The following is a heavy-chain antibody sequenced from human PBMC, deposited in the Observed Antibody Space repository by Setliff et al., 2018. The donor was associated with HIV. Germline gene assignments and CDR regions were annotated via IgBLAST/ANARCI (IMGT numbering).Heavy chain of an antibody. CDR3: ARTVNDYGDYYFDY. CDR2: INAGDDNT. J-gene: IGHJ4*02. V-gene: IGHV1-3*01. Sequence: GASVKVSCKAFGYTFGTNAIHWVRQAPGQRLEWMGYINAGDDNTRYSENFQGRVTFSRDTSASTAYMELSSLRSEDTAVYYCARTVNDYGDYYFDYWGQGTLVTVSS. D-gene: IGHD4-17*01. CDR1: GYTFGTNA.